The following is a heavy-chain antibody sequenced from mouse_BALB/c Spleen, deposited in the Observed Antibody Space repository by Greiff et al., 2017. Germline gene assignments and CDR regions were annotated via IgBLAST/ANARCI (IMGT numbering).Heavy chain of an antibody. CDR2: INPSTGYT. V-gene: IGHV1-7*01. CDR1: GYTFTSYW. J-gene: IGHJ1*01. CDR3: ARSRADYYGSIWYFDV. D-gene: IGHD1-1*01. Sequence: QVQLQQSGAELAKPGASVKMSCKASGYTFTSYWMHWVKQRPGQGLEWIGYINPSTGYTEYNQKFKDKATLTADKSSSTAYMQLSSLTSEDSAVYYCARSRADYYGSIWYFDVWGAGTTVTVSS.